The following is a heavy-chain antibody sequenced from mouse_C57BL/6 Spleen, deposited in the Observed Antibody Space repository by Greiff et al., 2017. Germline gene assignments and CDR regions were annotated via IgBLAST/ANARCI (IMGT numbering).Heavy chain of an antibody. CDR2: IDPSDSYT. CDR3: ARGSPYAMDY. CDR1: GSTFTSYW. D-gene: IGHD1-1*02. Sequence: VQLQQPGAELVKPGASVKLSCKASGSTFTSYWMQWVKQRPGQGLEWIGEIDPSDSYTNYNQNFKGKATLTVDPSSSTAYMQLSSLTSEDSAVYYCARGSPYAMDYWGQGTSVTVSS. J-gene: IGHJ4*01. V-gene: IGHV1-50*01.